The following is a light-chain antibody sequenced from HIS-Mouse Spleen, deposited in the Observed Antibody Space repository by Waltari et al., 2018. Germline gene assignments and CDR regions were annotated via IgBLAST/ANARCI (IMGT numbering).Light chain of an antibody. CDR2: DVS. J-gene: IGLJ2*01. Sequence: QSALPQPRSVSGSPGQSVTISCTGTSSDVGVDNYVPWYQQHPGKAPKLMIYDVSKRPSGVPDRFSGSKSGNTASLTISGLQAEDEADYYCCSYAGSYTVVFGGGTKLTVL. V-gene: IGLV2-11*01. CDR3: CSYAGSYTVV. CDR1: SSDVGVDNY.